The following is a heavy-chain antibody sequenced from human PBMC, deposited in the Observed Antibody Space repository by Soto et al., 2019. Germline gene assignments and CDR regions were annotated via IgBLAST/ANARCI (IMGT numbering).Heavy chain of an antibody. V-gene: IGHV3-30-3*01. CDR2: ISYDGSNK. Sequence: GVSLRLSCAASGFTFSSYAMHWVRQAPGKGLEWVAVISYDGSNKYYADSVKGRFTISRDNSKNTLYLQMNSLRAEDTAVYYCARDLEFGRMLISYYYYGMDVWGQGTTVTVSS. CDR3: ARDLEFGRMLISYYYYGMDV. CDR1: GFTFSSYA. D-gene: IGHD3-16*01. J-gene: IGHJ6*02.